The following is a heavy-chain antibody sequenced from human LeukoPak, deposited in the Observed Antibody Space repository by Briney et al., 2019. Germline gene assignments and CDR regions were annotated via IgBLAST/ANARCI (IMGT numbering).Heavy chain of an antibody. CDR3: ARDQSPFSGYDYDAFDY. CDR1: GLTFSNYW. V-gene: IGHV3-7*01. CDR2: IKQDGSQK. J-gene: IGHJ4*02. Sequence: PGGSLRLSCVASGLTFSNYWMTWVRQAPGKGLEWVANIKQDGSQKDYADSVKGRFTISRDNAKHSLYLQMNGLRAEDTAVYFCARDQSPFSGYDYDAFDYWGQGTLVTVSS. D-gene: IGHD3-22*01.